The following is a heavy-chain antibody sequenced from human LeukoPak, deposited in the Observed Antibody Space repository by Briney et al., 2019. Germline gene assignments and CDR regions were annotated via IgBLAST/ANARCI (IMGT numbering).Heavy chain of an antibody. CDR1: GYKLTGYG. CDR3: AREHIRDYLDRYSNVLKWVIDH. CDR2: ISGDSANT. V-gene: IGHV1-18*01. J-gene: IGHJ4*02. Sequence: GASVRVSCKTSGYKLTGYGIIWVRQAPGQGLEWMGRISGDSANTAYAESVQGRVTMSTDESTSTAYMELRSLRSDDTAVYVCAREHIRDYLDRYSNVLKWVIDHWGQGTLVIVSS. D-gene: IGHD1-26*01.